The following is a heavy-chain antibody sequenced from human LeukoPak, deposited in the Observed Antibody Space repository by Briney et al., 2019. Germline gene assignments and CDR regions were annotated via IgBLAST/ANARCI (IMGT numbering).Heavy chain of an antibody. CDR3: AKLPGKGDTAMPHFDY. CDR1: GFTFSSYA. J-gene: IGHJ4*02. D-gene: IGHD5-18*01. V-gene: IGHV3-23*01. Sequence: GGSLRLSCAASGFTFSSYAMSWVRQAPGKGLEWVSAISGSGGSTYYADSVKGRFTISRDNSKNTLYLQMNSLRAEDTAVYYCAKLPGKGDTAMPHFDYWGQGTLVTVSS. CDR2: ISGSGGST.